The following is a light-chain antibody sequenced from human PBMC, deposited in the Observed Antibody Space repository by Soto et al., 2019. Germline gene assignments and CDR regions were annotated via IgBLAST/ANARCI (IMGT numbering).Light chain of an antibody. CDR3: QQFSSYPLT. V-gene: IGKV3-20*01. CDR1: QSFSSN. CDR2: GTS. Sequence: EIVLTQSPGTLSLSPGERATLSCRASQSFSSNLAWYQQKPGQAPRLLIYGTSSRATGIPDRFSGSGSGTDFTLTISRLEPEDFAVYYCQQFSSYPLTFGGGTKVDI. J-gene: IGKJ4*01.